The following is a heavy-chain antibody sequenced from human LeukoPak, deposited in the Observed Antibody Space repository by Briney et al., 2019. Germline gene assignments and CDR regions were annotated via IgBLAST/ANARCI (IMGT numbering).Heavy chain of an antibody. D-gene: IGHD5-24*01. Sequence: PGGSLRLSCAASGFTFSSYEMNWVRQAPGKGLEWVSYISSSGGTIYYADSVKGRFTISRDNAKNSLYLQMNSLGAEDTAVYYCARDRDGYNCVFDYWGQGTLVTVSS. CDR2: ISSSGGTI. CDR1: GFTFSSYE. V-gene: IGHV3-48*03. CDR3: ARDRDGYNCVFDY. J-gene: IGHJ4*02.